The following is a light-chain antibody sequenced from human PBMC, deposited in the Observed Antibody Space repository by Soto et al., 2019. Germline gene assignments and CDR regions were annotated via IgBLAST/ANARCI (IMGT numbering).Light chain of an antibody. CDR3: QQYHSYWT. V-gene: IGKV1-5*03. Sequence: DIQMTQSPSTLSASVGDRVTITCRASQSISDSLAWYRQNPGKAPKLLIYKASSLESGVPSRFSGSGSGTDFTLTISSLQPDDFATYYCQQYHSYWTFGPGTKVEIK. CDR1: QSISDS. J-gene: IGKJ1*01. CDR2: KAS.